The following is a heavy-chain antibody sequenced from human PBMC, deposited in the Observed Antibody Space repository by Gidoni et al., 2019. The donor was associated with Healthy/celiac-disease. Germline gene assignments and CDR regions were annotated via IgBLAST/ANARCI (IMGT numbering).Heavy chain of an antibody. V-gene: IGHV2-5*01. CDR2: IYWNDDK. CDR3: AHSRFWTDRILYYFDY. J-gene: IGHJ4*02. CDR1: GFSPSTSGVG. Sequence: QITLKESGPTLVKPTQTLTLTCTFSGFSPSTSGVGVGWIRQPPGKALEWLALIYWNDDKRYSPSLKSRLTITKDTSKNQVVLTMTNMDPVDTATYYWAHSRFWTDRILYYFDYWGQGTLVTVSS. D-gene: IGHD3-3*01.